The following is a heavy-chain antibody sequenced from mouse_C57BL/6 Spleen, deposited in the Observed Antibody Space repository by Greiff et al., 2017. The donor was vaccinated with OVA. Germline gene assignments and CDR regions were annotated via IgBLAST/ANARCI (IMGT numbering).Heavy chain of an antibody. D-gene: IGHD1-1*01. Sequence: VQLQQSGPVLVKPGASVKMSCKASGYTFTDYYMNWVKQSHGKSLEWIGVINPYNGGTSYNQKFKGKATLTVDKSSSTAYMELNSLTSEDSAVYYCARDTTGAMDYWGQGTSVTVSS. CDR3: ARDTTGAMDY. V-gene: IGHV1-19*01. CDR2: INPYNGGT. J-gene: IGHJ4*01. CDR1: GYTFTDYY.